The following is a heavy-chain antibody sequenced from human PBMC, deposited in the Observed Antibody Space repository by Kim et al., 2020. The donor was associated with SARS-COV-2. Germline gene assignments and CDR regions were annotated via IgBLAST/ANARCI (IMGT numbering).Heavy chain of an antibody. CDR2: INHSGST. J-gene: IGHJ6*02. CDR1: GGSFSGYY. CDR3: ARGLGVRGWYTGPGV. Sequence: SETLSLTCAVYGGSFSGYYWSWIRQPPGKGLEWIGEINHSGSTNYNPSLKSRVTISVDTSKNQFSLKLSSVTAADTAVYYCARGLGVRGWYTGPGVWGQGTTVTVSS. D-gene: IGHD6-19*01. V-gene: IGHV4-34*01.